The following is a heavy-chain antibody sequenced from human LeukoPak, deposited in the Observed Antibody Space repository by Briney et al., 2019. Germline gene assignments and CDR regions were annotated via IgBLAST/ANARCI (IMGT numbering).Heavy chain of an antibody. V-gene: IGHV3-11*01. Sequence: GGSLRLSCAASGFTFSDYYMSWIRQAPGKGLEWVSYISSSGSTIYYADSVKGRFTISRDNAKNSLYLQMNSLRAEDTAVYYCAREVDSGYYDSSGLYYFDYWGQGTLVTVSS. CDR2: ISSSGSTI. D-gene: IGHD3-22*01. CDR3: AREVDSGYYDSSGLYYFDY. J-gene: IGHJ4*02. CDR1: GFTFSDYY.